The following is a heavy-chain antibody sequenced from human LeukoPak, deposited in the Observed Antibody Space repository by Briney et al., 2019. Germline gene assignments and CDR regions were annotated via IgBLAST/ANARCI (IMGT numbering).Heavy chain of an antibody. D-gene: IGHD5-24*01. Sequence: GGSLRLSCAVSGFTFSAYGMHWVRQAPGKGLEWVAVISYDGSYQAYADSVKGRFTVSRDSSKNTLYLQLNSLRPEDTGLYYCARERRRDGYNYKDYWGQEPRSASPQ. CDR2: ISYDGSYQ. CDR1: GFTFSAYG. J-gene: IGHJ4*01. CDR3: ARERRRDGYNYKDY. V-gene: IGHV3-30*04.